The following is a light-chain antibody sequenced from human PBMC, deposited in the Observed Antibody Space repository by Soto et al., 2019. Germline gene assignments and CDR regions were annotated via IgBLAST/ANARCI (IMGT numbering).Light chain of an antibody. J-gene: IGKJ4*01. CDR2: GAS. CDR1: QSVSTY. CDR3: QQRSSWPVT. V-gene: IGKV3-11*01. Sequence: EIVLTQSPATLSLSPGERATLSCRASQSVSTYLAWYQQKPGQAPRLLIYGASSRATGIPVRFSGSGSGTDFTLTISSLEPEDVAVYYCQQRSSWPVTFGGGTKVEIK.